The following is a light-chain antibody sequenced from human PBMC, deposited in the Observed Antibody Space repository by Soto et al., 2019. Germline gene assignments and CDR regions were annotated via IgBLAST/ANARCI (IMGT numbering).Light chain of an antibody. V-gene: IGKV3-15*01. J-gene: IGKJ5*01. CDR3: QHYNNWPPEIT. Sequence: EIVMTQSPATLSVSPGERATLSCRASQSVSRNIAWYQQKPGQAPRLLISDASTRAAGIPARFSGSGSGTEFTLTISSLQSEDFAVYYCQHYNNWPPEITFGQGTRLEIK. CDR2: DAS. CDR1: QSVSRN.